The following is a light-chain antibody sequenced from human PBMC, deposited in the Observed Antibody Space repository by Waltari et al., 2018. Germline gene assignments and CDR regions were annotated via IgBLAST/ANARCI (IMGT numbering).Light chain of an antibody. J-gene: IGKJ2*01. Sequence: DIVMTQSPESLAVSLGERATINCKSSQSVLTNSNNKNYLAWYQPKPVQPPKLLIYWASTRESGVPDRFSGSGSGTDFTLTISSLQAEDVAVYYCQQYYSTPPMHTFGQGTKLEIK. V-gene: IGKV4-1*01. CDR2: WAS. CDR1: QSVLTNSNNKNY. CDR3: QQYYSTPPMHT.